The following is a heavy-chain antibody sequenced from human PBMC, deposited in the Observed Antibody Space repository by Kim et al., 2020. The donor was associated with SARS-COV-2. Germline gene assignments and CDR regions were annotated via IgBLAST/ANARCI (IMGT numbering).Heavy chain of an antibody. V-gene: IGHV1-69*13. Sequence: SVKVSCKASGGTFSSYAISWVRQAPGQGLEWMGGSIPIFGTANYAQKFQGRVTITADESTSTAYMELSSLRSEDTAVYYCARDRGYYDILTGYYPFRAFDIWGQGTMVTVSS. J-gene: IGHJ3*02. CDR1: GGTFSSYA. CDR2: SIPIFGTA. CDR3: ARDRGYYDILTGYYPFRAFDI. D-gene: IGHD3-9*01.